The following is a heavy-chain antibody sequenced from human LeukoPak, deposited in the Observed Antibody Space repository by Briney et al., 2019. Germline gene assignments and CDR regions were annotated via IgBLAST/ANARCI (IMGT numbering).Heavy chain of an antibody. V-gene: IGHV3-30*03. Sequence: GGSLRLSCAASGFTFSRFGMHWVRQAPGKGLDWAAVISYDGSNKYYADSVKGRFTISRDNSKNTLYLQMNSLRAEDTAVYYCARAGAVAGYFDYWGQGTLVTVSS. CDR2: ISYDGSNK. J-gene: IGHJ4*02. D-gene: IGHD6-19*01. CDR1: GFTFSRFG. CDR3: ARAGAVAGYFDY.